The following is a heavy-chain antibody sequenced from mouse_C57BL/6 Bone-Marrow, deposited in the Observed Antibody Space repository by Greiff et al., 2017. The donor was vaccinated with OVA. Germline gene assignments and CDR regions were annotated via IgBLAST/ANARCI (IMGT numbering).Heavy chain of an antibody. CDR1: GFTFSSYA. Sequence: EVQLVESGGGLVKPGGSLKLSCAASGFTFSSYAMSWVRQTPEKRLEWVATISDGGSYTYYPDNVKGRFTISRDNAKNNLYLQMSHLKSEDTAMYYCARDWIPGDYWGQGTTLTVSS. J-gene: IGHJ2*01. CDR3: ARDWIPGDY. V-gene: IGHV5-4*01. CDR2: ISDGGSYT.